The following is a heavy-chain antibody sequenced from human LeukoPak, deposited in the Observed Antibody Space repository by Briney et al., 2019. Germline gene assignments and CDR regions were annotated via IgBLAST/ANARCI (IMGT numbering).Heavy chain of an antibody. D-gene: IGHD4-23*01. CDR3: ARDHDYCGNSPAFDI. V-gene: IGHV3-66*01. CDR1: GFTVSSNY. Sequence: GGSLRLSCAASGFTVSSNYMSWVRQAPGKGLEWVSVIYSGGSTYYADSVKGRFTISRDNSKNTLYLQMNSLRAEDTAVYYCARDHDYCGNSPAFDIWGQGTMVTVSS. J-gene: IGHJ3*02. CDR2: IYSGGST.